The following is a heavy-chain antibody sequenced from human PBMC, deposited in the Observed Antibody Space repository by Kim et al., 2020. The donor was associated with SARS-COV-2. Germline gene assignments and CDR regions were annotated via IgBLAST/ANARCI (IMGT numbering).Heavy chain of an antibody. Sequence: GGSLRLSCAASGFSFSTYAMNWVRQAPGKGLEWVATITGGGGWTDYADSVKGRFTISRDNSKNTLYLQMNSLRAEDTAVYYCAKEPIAGDRLEWIEAWG. CDR1: GFSFSTYA. CDR2: ITGGGGWT. CDR3: AKEPIAGDRLEWIEA. D-gene: IGHD6-13*01. V-gene: IGHV3-23*01. J-gene: IGHJ5*01.